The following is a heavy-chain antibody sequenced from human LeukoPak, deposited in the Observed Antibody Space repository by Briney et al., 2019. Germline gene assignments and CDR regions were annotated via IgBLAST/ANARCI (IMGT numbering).Heavy chain of an antibody. CDR1: GFTVSSNY. CDR2: IHTGGST. V-gene: IGHV3-53*01. D-gene: IGHD5-24*01. J-gene: IGHJ4*02. Sequence: PGGSLRLSCAASGFTVSSNYISWVRQAPGKGLEWVSVIHTGGSTYYADSVKGRFTISRDTSNNTLYLQMNSLRADDTAVYYCAREGKWLQLRYFDYWGQGTLVTVSS. CDR3: AREGKWLQLRYFDY.